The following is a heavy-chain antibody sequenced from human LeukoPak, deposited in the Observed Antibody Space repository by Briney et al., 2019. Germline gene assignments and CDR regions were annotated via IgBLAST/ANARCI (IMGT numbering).Heavy chain of an antibody. CDR3: AKGSYYDSSGYYYFDY. CDR2: ISASSSI. V-gene: IGHV3-23*01. Sequence: PGGSLRLSCAVSGFTFSSYAMNWVRQAPGKGLEWVSGISASSSIYYADSVKGRFTISRDNSKNTLYLQVNSLRADDTAVYYCAKGSYYDSSGYYYFDYWGQGTLVTVSS. D-gene: IGHD3-22*01. J-gene: IGHJ4*02. CDR1: GFTFSSYA.